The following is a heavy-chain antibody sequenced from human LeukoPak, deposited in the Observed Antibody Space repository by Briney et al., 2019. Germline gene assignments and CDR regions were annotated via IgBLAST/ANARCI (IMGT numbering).Heavy chain of an antibody. V-gene: IGHV3-30-3*01. D-gene: IGHD6-13*01. CDR2: ISYDGSNK. Sequence: GRSLRLSCAASGFTFSSYAMHWVRQAPGKGLEWVAVISYDGSNKYYADSVKGRFTISRDNSKNTLYLQMNSLRAEDTAVYYCTREAPLGYWGQGTLVTVSS. CDR1: GFTFSSYA. CDR3: TREAPLGY. J-gene: IGHJ4*02.